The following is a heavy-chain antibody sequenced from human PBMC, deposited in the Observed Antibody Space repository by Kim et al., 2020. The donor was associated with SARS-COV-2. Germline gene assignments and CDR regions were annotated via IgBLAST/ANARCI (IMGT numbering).Heavy chain of an antibody. Sequence: SETLSLTCTVSGGSISSYYWSWIRQPPGKGLEWIGYIYYSGSTNYNPSLKSRVTISVDTSKNQFSLKLSSVTAADTAVYYCARGIWTDWFDPWGQGTLVTVSS. CDR1: GGSISSYY. CDR3: ARGIWTDWFDP. V-gene: IGHV4-59*01. CDR2: IYYSGST. D-gene: IGHD1-1*01. J-gene: IGHJ5*02.